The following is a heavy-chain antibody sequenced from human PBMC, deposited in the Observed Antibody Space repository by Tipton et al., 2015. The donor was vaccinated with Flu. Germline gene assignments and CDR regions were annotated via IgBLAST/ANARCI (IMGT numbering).Heavy chain of an antibody. D-gene: IGHD3-16*02. CDR1: GGSISSSSYY. V-gene: IGHV4-39*07. CDR3: ARGNIWGSYRSLPWD. CDR2: IYYSGST. J-gene: IGHJ4*02. Sequence: TLSLTCTVSGGSISSSSYYWGWIRQPPGKGLEWIGSIYYSGSTYYNPSLKSRVTISVDTSKNQFSLKLSSVTAADTAVYYCARGNIWGSYRSLPWDWGQGTLVTVSS.